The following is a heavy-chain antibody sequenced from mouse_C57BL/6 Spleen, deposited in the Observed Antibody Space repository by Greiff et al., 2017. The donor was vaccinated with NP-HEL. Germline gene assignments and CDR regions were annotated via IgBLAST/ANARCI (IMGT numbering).Heavy chain of an antibody. CDR1: GYTFTSYW. CDR3: ARPKDYGYDGFAY. V-gene: IGHV1-64*01. J-gene: IGHJ3*01. Sequence: QVQLQQPGAELVKPGASVKLSCKASGYTFTSYWMHWVKQRPGQGLEWIGMIHPNSGSTNYNEKFKSKATLTVDKSSSTAYMQLSSLTSEDSAVYYCARPKDYGYDGFAYWGKGTLVTVSA. CDR2: IHPNSGST. D-gene: IGHD2-2*01.